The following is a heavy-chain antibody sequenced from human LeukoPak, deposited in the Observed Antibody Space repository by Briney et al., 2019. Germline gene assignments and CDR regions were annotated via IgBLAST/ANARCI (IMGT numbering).Heavy chain of an antibody. CDR3: ARARRYDYVWGSYRS. Sequence: ASVKVSCKASGYTFTSYGISWVRQAPGQGLEWMGWISAYNGNTNYAQKLQGRVTMTRDTSTSTVYMELSSLRSEDTAVYYCARARRYDYVWGSYRSWGQGTLVTVSS. CDR1: GYTFTSYG. CDR2: ISAYNGNT. V-gene: IGHV1-18*01. D-gene: IGHD3-16*02. J-gene: IGHJ4*02.